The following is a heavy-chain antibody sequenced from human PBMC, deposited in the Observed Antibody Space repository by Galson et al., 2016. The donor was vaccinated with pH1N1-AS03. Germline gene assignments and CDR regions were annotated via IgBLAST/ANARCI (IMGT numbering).Heavy chain of an antibody. CDR2: VYSPGRS. CDR1: GGSITSYH. V-gene: IGHV4-59*01. J-gene: IGHJ4*02. Sequence: SETLSLTCTVSGGSITSYHWSWIRQPPGKGLEWIGHVYSPGRSKYNPSLKSRVTLSLDTTTNQFSLKMTSVTPADTAIYYCARMTYNDFLYSWGQGRPVTVSS. CDR3: ARMTYNDFLYS. D-gene: IGHD1-14*01.